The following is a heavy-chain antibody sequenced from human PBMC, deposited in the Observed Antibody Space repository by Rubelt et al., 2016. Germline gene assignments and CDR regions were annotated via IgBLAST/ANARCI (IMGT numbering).Heavy chain of an antibody. CDR2: INSSGGST. D-gene: IGHD3-10*01. V-gene: IGHV1-46*03. J-gene: IGHJ4*02. CDR1: GYTFTSYY. Sequence: QVKLVQSGAEVKKPGASVKVSCTASGYTFTSYYMHWVRQAPGQGLEWMGIINSSGGSTSYAQKFQGRVTMTRDTSTSTVYMELSSLRSEDTAVYYCARDPGPRGNDYWGQGTLVTVSS. CDR3: ARDPGPRGNDY.